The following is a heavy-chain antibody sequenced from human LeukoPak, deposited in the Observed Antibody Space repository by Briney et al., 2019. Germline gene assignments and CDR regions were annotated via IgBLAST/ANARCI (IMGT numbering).Heavy chain of an antibody. J-gene: IGHJ4*02. Sequence: GGSLRLSCAASGFTFSSYGMHWVRQAPGKGLEWVAVIWYDGSNKYYADSVKGRFTISGDNSKNTLYLQMNSLRAEDTAVYYCARDRVAAASLIDYWGQGTLVTVSS. CDR2: IWYDGSNK. CDR1: GFTFSSYG. D-gene: IGHD6-13*01. CDR3: ARDRVAAASLIDY. V-gene: IGHV3-33*01.